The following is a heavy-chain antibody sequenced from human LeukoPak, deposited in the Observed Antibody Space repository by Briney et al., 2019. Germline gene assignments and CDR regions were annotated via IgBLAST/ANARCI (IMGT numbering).Heavy chain of an antibody. Sequence: GGSLRLSCTASGFTFSSYTMTWVRQAPGKGLKWVSTITTGDGNTYYADSVRGRFTVSRDDSKNTLYLQMNSLRAEDTAVYYCAKDGGLWVSAHWGDSWGRGTLVTVSS. J-gene: IGHJ4*02. CDR1: GFTFSSYT. CDR3: AKDGGLWVSAHWGDS. V-gene: IGHV3-23*01. D-gene: IGHD7-27*01. CDR2: ITTGDGNT.